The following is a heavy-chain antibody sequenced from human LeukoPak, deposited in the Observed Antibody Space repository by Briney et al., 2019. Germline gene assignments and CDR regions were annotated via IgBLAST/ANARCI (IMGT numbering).Heavy chain of an antibody. V-gene: IGHV1-18*01. CDR3: ARGGPGWDSSSWYNY. CDR2: ISACNGNR. J-gene: IGHJ4*02. D-gene: IGHD6-13*01. CDR1: GYTFTSYG. Sequence: GASVKVSCKTSGYTFTSYGIIWVRQAPGQGLEWMGWISACNGNRNYAQKLQGRVTMTTDTSTSTAYMELRSLRSDDTAVYYCARGGPGWDSSSWYNYWGQGTLVTVSS.